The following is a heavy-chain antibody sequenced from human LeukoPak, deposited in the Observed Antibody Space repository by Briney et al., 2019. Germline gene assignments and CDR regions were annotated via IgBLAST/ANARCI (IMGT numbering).Heavy chain of an antibody. CDR2: ISGSGGST. Sequence: GGSLRLSCAASGFTFSSYAMSWVRQAPGKWLEWVSAISGSGGSTYYADSVKGRFTISRDNSKNTLYLQMNSLRAEDTAVYYCAKGRSSALRFLVLDPWGQGTLVTVSS. D-gene: IGHD3-3*01. V-gene: IGHV3-23*01. CDR1: GFTFSSYA. CDR3: AKGRSSALRFLVLDP. J-gene: IGHJ5*02.